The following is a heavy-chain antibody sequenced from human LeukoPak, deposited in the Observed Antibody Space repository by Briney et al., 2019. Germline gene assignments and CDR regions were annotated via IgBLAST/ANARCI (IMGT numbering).Heavy chain of an antibody. Sequence: PGRSLRLSCAASGFTFSNYAMHWARQAPGKGLEWVAFISHDRSNNCHADSVKGRFTISRGNSKNTLYLQMNSLRAEDTAVYYCARDFYSSGWYYGMDVWGQGTTVTVSS. CDR1: GFTFSNYA. V-gene: IGHV3-30-3*01. J-gene: IGHJ6*02. CDR3: ARDFYSSGWYYGMDV. D-gene: IGHD6-19*01. CDR2: ISHDRSNN.